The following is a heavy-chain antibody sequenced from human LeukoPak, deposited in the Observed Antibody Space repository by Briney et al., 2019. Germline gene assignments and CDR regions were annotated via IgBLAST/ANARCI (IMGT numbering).Heavy chain of an antibody. D-gene: IGHD3-3*01. Sequence: ETLSLTCTVSGDSVSSGSYYWNWIRQPPGKGLEWIGYIYYSGNTNYNPSPKSRVTISIDPSKKQLSLKLSSVTAADTAVYYCARGIWSGYPRLDYWGQGTLVTVSS. CDR3: ARGIWSGYPRLDY. J-gene: IGHJ4*02. V-gene: IGHV4-61*01. CDR2: IYYSGNT. CDR1: GDSVSSGSYY.